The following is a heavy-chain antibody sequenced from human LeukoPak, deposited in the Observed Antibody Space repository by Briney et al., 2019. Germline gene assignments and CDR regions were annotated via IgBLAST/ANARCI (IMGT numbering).Heavy chain of an antibody. Sequence: PGGSLRLSCAASGFTFDDSAMHWVRQIPGKGLEWVSLISGDGANTYYVDSVKGRFNISRDNSKRSLYLQMNSLRTEDTAFYYCAKPIYGGNTGDAFHVWGQGAMVTVSS. V-gene: IGHV3-43*02. CDR1: GFTFDDSA. J-gene: IGHJ3*01. CDR3: AKPIYGGNTGDAFHV. D-gene: IGHD4-23*01. CDR2: ISGDGANT.